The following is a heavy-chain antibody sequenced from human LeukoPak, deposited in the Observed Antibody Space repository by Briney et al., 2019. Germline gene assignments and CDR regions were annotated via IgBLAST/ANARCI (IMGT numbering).Heavy chain of an antibody. D-gene: IGHD3-22*01. CDR2: ISSSSSYI. J-gene: IGHJ4*02. V-gene: IGHV3-21*01. Sequence: GGSLTLSCAASGFTFSSYSMNWVRQAPGKGLEWVSAISSSSSYIYYADSVKGRFTISRDNAKNSLYLQMNSLRAEDTAVYYCARGSYYYDSSGYYPGYWGQGTLVTVSS. CDR1: GFTFSSYS. CDR3: ARGSYYYDSSGYYPGY.